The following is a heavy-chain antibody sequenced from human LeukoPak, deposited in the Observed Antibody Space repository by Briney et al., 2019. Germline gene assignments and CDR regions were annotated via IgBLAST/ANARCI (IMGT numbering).Heavy chain of an antibody. Sequence: GGSLRLSCAASGFTFSSYGMNWVRQAPGKGLEWVSYIRTGSSTTYCADSVKGRFTISRDNANNSLYLQMSSLRPEDTAVYYCAREYSSSSGRAFDIWGQGTMVTVSS. J-gene: IGHJ3*02. CDR3: AREYSSSSGRAFDI. CDR1: GFTFSSYG. D-gene: IGHD6-6*01. CDR2: IRTGSSTT. V-gene: IGHV3-48*01.